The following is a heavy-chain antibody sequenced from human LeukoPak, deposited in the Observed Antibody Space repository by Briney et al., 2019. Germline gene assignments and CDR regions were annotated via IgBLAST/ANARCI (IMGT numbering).Heavy chain of an antibody. V-gene: IGHV4-34*01. J-gene: IGHJ4*02. CDR1: GGSFSGYY. CDR2: INHSGST. CDR3: ARGLRGNSGWYYFDY. Sequence: PSETLSLTCAVYGGSFSGYYWSWIRQPPGKGLEWIGEINHSGSTNYNPSLKSRVTISVDTSKNQFSLKLSSVTAADTAVYYCARGLRGNSGWYYFDYWGQGTLVTVSS. D-gene: IGHD6-19*01.